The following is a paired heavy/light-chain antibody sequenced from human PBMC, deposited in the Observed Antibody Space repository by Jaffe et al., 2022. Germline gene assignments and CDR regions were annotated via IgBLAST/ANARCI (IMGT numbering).Heavy chain of an antibody. CDR1: GFTFSSYA. J-gene: IGHJ5*02. V-gene: IGHV3-23*01. CDR3: AKDPHTYYYGSGSPVKPRFDP. D-gene: IGHD3-10*01. CDR2: ISGSGGST. Sequence: EVQLLESGGGLVQPGGSLRLSCAASGFTFSSYAMSWVRQAPGKGLEWVSAISGSGGSTYYADSVKGRFTISRDNSKNTLYLQMNSLRAEDTAVYYCAKDPHTYYYGSGSPVKPRFDPWGQGTLVTVSS.
Light chain of an antibody. CDR1: QGISSY. V-gene: IGKV1-8*01. CDR2: AAS. CDR3: QQYYSYPPWT. Sequence: AIRMTQSPSSLSASTGDRVTITCRASQGISSYLAWYQQKPGKAPKLLIYAASTLQSGVPSRFSGSGSGTDFTLTISCLQSEDFATYYCQQYYSYPPWTFGQGTKVEIK. J-gene: IGKJ1*01.